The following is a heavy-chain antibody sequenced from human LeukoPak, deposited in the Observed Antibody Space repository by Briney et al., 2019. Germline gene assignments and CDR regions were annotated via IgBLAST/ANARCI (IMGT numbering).Heavy chain of an antibody. CDR3: ARSGIRGVVVTS. V-gene: IGHV3-7*03. D-gene: IGHD3-10*01. Sequence: GGSLRLSCAASGFTFSIHWMTWVRQAPGKGLEWVATIKPDGNDKYFVDSVKGRFTVSRDNAKTSLYLQMNSLRAEDTAVYYCARSGIRGVVVTSWGQGTLVTVSS. CDR2: IKPDGNDK. J-gene: IGHJ5*02. CDR1: GFTFSIHW.